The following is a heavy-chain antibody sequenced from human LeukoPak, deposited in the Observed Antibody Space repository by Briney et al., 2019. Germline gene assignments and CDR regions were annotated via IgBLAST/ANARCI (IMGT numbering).Heavy chain of an antibody. CDR1: GDSISNYY. CDR3: ARDNRIAAAGNYYYYGMDV. Sequence: SETLSLTCTVSGDSISNYYWSWIRQHPGKGLEWIGYIYYSGSTYYNPSLKSRVTISVDTSKNQFSLKLSSVTAADTAVYYCARDNRIAAAGNYYYYGMDVWGQGTTVTVSS. V-gene: IGHV4-59*06. CDR2: IYYSGST. J-gene: IGHJ6*02. D-gene: IGHD6-13*01.